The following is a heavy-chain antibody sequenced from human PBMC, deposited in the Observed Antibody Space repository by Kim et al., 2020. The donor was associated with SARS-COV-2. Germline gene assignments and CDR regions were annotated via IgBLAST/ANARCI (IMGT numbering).Heavy chain of an antibody. CDR3: TTPSSGSYFVY. Sequence: GGSLRLSCAASGFTFSNAWMSWVRQAPGKGLEWVGRIKSKTDGGTTDYAAPVKGRVTISRDDSKNTLYLQMNSLKTEDTAVYYCTTPSSGSYFVYCGQGTLVTVSS. V-gene: IGHV3-15*01. D-gene: IGHD1-26*01. J-gene: IGHJ4*02. CDR2: IKSKTDGGTT. CDR1: GFTFSNAW.